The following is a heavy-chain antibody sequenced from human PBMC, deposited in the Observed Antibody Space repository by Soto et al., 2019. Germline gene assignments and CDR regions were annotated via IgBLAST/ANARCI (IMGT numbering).Heavy chain of an antibody. V-gene: IGHV3-48*03. Sequence: GGSLRLSCAASGFTFSRYEMSWVRQAPGKGLEWLSYCSSTGYTTVYADSVEGRFTISRDNAKDPLYLQMNSLRVEDTAVYYCARVVQRGGYAMDVWGQGTTVTVSS. CDR2: CSSTGYTT. J-gene: IGHJ6*02. CDR1: GFTFSRYE. CDR3: ARVVQRGGYAMDV.